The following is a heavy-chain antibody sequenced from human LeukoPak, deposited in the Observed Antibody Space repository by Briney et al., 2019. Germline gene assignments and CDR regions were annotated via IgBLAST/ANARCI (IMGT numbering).Heavy chain of an antibody. CDR1: GGTFSSYA. Sequence: SVKVSCKASGGTFSSYAISWVRQAPGQGLEWMGGIIPMFDTANYTQKFMITADKSTSTAYMELSTLRSEDTAVYYCARGFPPRRNYDSSGYYSYYFDHWGQGTLVTVSS. CDR2: IIPMFDTA. J-gene: IGHJ4*02. CDR3: ARGFPPRRNYDSSGYYSYYFDH. V-gene: IGHV1-69*06. D-gene: IGHD3-22*01.